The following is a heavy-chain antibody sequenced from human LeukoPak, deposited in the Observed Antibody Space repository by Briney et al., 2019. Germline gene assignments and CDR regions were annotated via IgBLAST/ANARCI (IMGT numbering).Heavy chain of an antibody. CDR1: GGSISSYY. CDR2: IYYSGST. V-gene: IGHV4-59*01. D-gene: IGHD1-26*01. Sequence: PSETLSLTCTVSGGSISSYYWSWIRQPPGKGLEWIGYIYYSGSTNYNPSLKSRVTISVDTSKNQFSLKLSSVTAADTAVYYCAREGARSRFDYGAQETLVTVSS. J-gene: IGHJ4*02. CDR3: AREGARSRFDY.